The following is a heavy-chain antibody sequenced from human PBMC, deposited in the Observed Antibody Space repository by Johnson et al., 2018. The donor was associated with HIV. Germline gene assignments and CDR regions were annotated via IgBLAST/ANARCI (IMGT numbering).Heavy chain of an antibody. D-gene: IGHD3-22*01. CDR1: GFTFSSYA. V-gene: IGHV3-30*04. CDR2: ISYDGSNK. CDR3: ARDRYYDSSGSHAFDI. Sequence: QMLLVESGGGLVQPGGSLRLSCAASGFTFSSYAMHWVRQAPGKGLEWVAVISYDGSNKYYADSVKGRFTISRDNSKNTLYLQMNSLRAEDTAVYYCARDRYYDSSGSHAFDIWGQGTMVTVSS. J-gene: IGHJ3*02.